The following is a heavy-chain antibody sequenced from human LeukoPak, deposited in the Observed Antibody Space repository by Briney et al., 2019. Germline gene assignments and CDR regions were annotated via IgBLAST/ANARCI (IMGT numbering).Heavy chain of an antibody. Sequence: GRSLRLSCAASGFTFSSYAMHWVRQAPGKGLEWVAVISYDGSNKYYADSVKGRFTISRDNSKNTLYLQMNSLRAEDTAVYYCARDEKKFGGGHFDYWGQGTLVTVSS. V-gene: IGHV3-30-3*01. D-gene: IGHD3-16*01. CDR3: ARDEKKFGGGHFDY. CDR2: ISYDGSNK. CDR1: GFTFSSYA. J-gene: IGHJ4*02.